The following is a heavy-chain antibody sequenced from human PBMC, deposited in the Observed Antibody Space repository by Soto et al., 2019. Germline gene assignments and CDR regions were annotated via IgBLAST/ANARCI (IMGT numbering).Heavy chain of an antibody. CDR1: GFTFSSYG. CDR3: ANPPGFGLRWGVISLWGFDY. CDR2: ISKDGSNK. Sequence: QVQLVESGGGVVQPGRSLRLSCAASGFTFSSYGMHWVRQAPGKGLEWVAVISKDGSNKYYADSVKGRFTISRDNSKNTLYLQMNSMRAEDTAVYYCANPPGFGLRWGVISLWGFDYWGKGTLVTVSS. D-gene: IGHD3-16*02. J-gene: IGHJ4*02. V-gene: IGHV3-30*18.